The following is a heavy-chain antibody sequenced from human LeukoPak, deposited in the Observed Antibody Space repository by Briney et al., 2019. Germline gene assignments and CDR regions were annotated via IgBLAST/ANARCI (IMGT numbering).Heavy chain of an antibody. CDR2: INHSGST. Sequence: SGTLSLTCAVSGGSISSSNWWSWVRQPPGKGLEWIGEINHSGSTNYNPSLKSRVTISVDTSKNQFSLKLSSVTAADTAVYYCARGDIVVVPAAPGVFWFDPWGQGTLVTVSS. CDR1: GGSISSSNW. J-gene: IGHJ5*02. V-gene: IGHV4-4*02. CDR3: ARGDIVVVPAAPGVFWFDP. D-gene: IGHD2-2*01.